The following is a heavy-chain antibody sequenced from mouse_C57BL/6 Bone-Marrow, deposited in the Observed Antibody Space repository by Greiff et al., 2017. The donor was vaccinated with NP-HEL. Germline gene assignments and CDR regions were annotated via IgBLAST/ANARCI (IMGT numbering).Heavy chain of an antibody. V-gene: IGHV1-26*01. CDR3: ARSGLLRVFDY. CDR1: GYTFTDYY. Sequence: EVQLQQSGPELVKPGASVKISCKASGYTFTDYYMNWVKQSHGKSLEWIGDINPNNGGTSYNQKFKGKATLTVDKSSSTAYMELRSLTSEDSAVYYCARSGLLRVFDYWGQGTTLTVSS. CDR2: INPNNGGT. J-gene: IGHJ2*01. D-gene: IGHD1-1*01.